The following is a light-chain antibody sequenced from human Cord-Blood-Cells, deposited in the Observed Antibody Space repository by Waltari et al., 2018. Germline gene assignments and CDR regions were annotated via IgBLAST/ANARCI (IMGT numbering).Light chain of an antibody. CDR1: QRVFYSSNNKNY. CDR2: WAS. Sequence: DIVMTQSPDSLAVSLGERATINCKSSQRVFYSSNNKNYLAWYQQKPGQPPKLLIYWASTRESGVPDRFSGSGSGTDFTLTISSLQAEDVAVYYCQQYYSTPFTFGPGTKVDIK. CDR3: QQYYSTPFT. J-gene: IGKJ3*01. V-gene: IGKV4-1*01.